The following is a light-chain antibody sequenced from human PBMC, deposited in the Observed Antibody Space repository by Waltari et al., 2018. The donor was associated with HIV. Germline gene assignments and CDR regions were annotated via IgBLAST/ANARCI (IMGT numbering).Light chain of an antibody. Sequence: QSVLTQPPSVSGAPGQRVTISCTGSSSNIGAGYDVHWYCQLPGTAPKLLIYGNTNRPSGAPDRFSGSKSGTSASLAITGLQAEDEADYYCQSYDSTLTGSVFGTGTKVTVL. CDR2: GNT. V-gene: IGLV1-40*01. CDR1: SSNIGAGYD. J-gene: IGLJ1*01. CDR3: QSYDSTLTGSV.